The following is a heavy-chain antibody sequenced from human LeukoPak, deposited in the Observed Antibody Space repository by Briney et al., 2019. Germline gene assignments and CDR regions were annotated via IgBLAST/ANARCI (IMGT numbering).Heavy chain of an antibody. D-gene: IGHD3-16*02. CDR1: EYTFTSYT. CDR2: LNTNTGNP. CDR3: ARASQPLGGLSLPDY. Sequence: ASVKVSCKGSEYTFTSYTMNWVRQAPGQGLEWMGWLNTNTGNPTYAQGFTGRFVFSLDTSVSTAYLLISSLKAEDTAVYYCARASQPLGGLSLPDYWGQGTLVTVSS. J-gene: IGHJ4*02. V-gene: IGHV7-4-1*02.